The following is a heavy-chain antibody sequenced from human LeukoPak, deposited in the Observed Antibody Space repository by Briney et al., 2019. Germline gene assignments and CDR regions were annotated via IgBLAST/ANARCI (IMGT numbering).Heavy chain of an antibody. J-gene: IGHJ6*02. D-gene: IGHD2-2*02. CDR1: GFTFSSYW. Sequence: PGGSLRLSCAASGFTFSSYWMSWVRQAPGKGLEWIGEMYHSGSSNYNPSLKSRATISVDKSKNQFTLKLSSVTAADTAVYYCASNTEFKMDVWGQGTTVTVSS. CDR2: MYHSGSS. V-gene: IGHV4-4*02. CDR3: ASNTEFKMDV.